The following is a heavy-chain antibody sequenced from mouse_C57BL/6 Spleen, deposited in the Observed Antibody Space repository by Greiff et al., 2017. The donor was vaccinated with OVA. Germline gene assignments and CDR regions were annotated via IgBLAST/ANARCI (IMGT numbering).Heavy chain of an antibody. CDR1: GYTFTSYW. CDR2: IDPKGGGT. Sequence: QVQLQQPGAELVKPGASVKLSCKASGYTFTSYWMHWVQQRPGRGLVWIGRIDPKGGGTKYNEKFKSKATLTADKPSSTAYMQLSSLTSEDSAVYYCAREGIYDGSPWFAYWGQGTLVTVSA. V-gene: IGHV1-72*01. CDR3: AREGIYDGSPWFAY. D-gene: IGHD2-3*01. J-gene: IGHJ3*01.